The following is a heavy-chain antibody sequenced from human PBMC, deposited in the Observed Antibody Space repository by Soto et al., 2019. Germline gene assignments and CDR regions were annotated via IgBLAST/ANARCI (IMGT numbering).Heavy chain of an antibody. CDR1: GYTFTSYD. CDR3: ARGLWLGSSSWLTHYYYMDV. Sequence: ASVKVSCKASGYTFTSYDINWVRQATGQGLEWMGWMNPNSGNTGYAQKFQGRVTKTRNTSISTAYMELSSLRSEDTAVYYCARGLWLGSSSWLTHYYYMDVWGKGTTVTVSS. CDR2: MNPNSGNT. J-gene: IGHJ6*03. D-gene: IGHD6-13*01. V-gene: IGHV1-8*01.